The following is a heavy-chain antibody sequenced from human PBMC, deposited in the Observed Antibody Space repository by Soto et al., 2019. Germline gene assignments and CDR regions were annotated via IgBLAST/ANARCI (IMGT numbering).Heavy chain of an antibody. J-gene: IGHJ6*02. CDR2: IYPGDSDT. CDR1: GYTFTNYW. Sequence: GESLKISCKGSGYTFTNYWIGWVRQMPGKGLEWMGIIYPGDSDTKYNPSFQGQVTISADKSITTTYLRWTSLKASDTAIYYCAASIFFYGMDVWGQGTTVTVS. CDR3: AASIFFYGMDV. V-gene: IGHV5-51*01.